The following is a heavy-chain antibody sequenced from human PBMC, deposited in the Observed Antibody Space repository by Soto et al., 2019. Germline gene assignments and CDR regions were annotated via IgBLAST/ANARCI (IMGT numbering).Heavy chain of an antibody. Sequence: QLQLQESGPGLVKPSETLSLTCTVSGGSISSSSYYWGWIRQPPGKGLEWIGSIYYSGSTYYHPSRKSRVTISVDTSKNQFSLKLSSVTAADTAVYYCARHDYPGWFDPWGQGTLVTVSS. V-gene: IGHV4-39*01. J-gene: IGHJ5*02. CDR3: ARHDYPGWFDP. CDR2: IYYSGST. CDR1: GGSISSSSYY. D-gene: IGHD4-17*01.